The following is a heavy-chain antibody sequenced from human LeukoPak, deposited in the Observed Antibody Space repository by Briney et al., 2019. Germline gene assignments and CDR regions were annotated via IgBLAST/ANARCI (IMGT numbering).Heavy chain of an antibody. V-gene: IGHV3-30*18. D-gene: IGHD5-24*01. CDR2: ISNDESNK. Sequence: PGRSLRLSCAASGFTFSSSAMHWVRQPPGKGLEWVTVISNDESNKYYADSVKGRFTISRDNSKNTLYLQMNSLRAEDTAVYYCAKLEMADAFDIWGQGTMVTVSS. CDR1: GFTFSSSA. J-gene: IGHJ3*02. CDR3: AKLEMADAFDI.